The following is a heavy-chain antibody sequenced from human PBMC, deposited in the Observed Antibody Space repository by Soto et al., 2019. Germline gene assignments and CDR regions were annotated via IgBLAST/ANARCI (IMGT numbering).Heavy chain of an antibody. CDR2: ISGSGNSA. CDR1: GFTFSDYV. CDR3: AKGAGGSYHQLGY. Sequence: QMLESGGGLVQPGGSLRLSCAVSGFTFSDYVMSWVRQAPGKGLEWVSAISGSGNSAYYADSVKGRFTISRDIPKNALFLQMNSLRAEDTAIYYCAKGAGGSYHQLGYWGQGTVVTVSS. J-gene: IGHJ4*02. D-gene: IGHD1-26*01. V-gene: IGHV3-23*01.